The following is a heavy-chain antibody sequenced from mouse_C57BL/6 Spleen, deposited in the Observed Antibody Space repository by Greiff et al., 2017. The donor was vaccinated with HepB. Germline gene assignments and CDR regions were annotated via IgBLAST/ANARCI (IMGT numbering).Heavy chain of an antibody. V-gene: IGHV1-26*01. D-gene: IGHD2-3*01. CDR2: INPNNGGT. Sequence: VQLQQSGPELVKPGASVKISCKASGYTFTDYYMNWVKQSHGKSLEWIGDINPNNGGTSYNQKFKGKATLTVDKSSSTAYMELRSLTSEDSAVYYCARDGYYGFDVWGTGTTVTVSS. CDR3: ARDGYYGFDV. J-gene: IGHJ1*03. CDR1: GYTFTDYY.